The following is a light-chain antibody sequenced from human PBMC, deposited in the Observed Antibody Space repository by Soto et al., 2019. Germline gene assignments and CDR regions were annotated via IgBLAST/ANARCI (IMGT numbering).Light chain of an antibody. CDR2: LNSDGSH. V-gene: IGLV4-69*01. CDR3: QTWGTGIPRV. CDR1: RGHSSYV. Sequence: QLVLTHSPSASASLGASVKLTGTLSRGHSSYVIAWHQQQPERGPRYLMRLNSDGSHNKGDGIPDRFSGSSSGAERYLTISSLHSEDEADYYCQTWGTGIPRVFGGGTKLTVL. J-gene: IGLJ3*02.